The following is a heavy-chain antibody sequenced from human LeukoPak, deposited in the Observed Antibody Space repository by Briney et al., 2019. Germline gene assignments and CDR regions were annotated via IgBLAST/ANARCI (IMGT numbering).Heavy chain of an antibody. D-gene: IGHD6-13*01. V-gene: IGHV1-2*02. Sequence: ASVKVSCKASGYTFTGYYMHWVRQAPGQGLEWMGWINPNSGGTNYAQKFQGRVTMTRDTSIGTAYMELSRLRSDDTAVYYCARDPDSIDSSSYMDVWGKGTTVTISS. J-gene: IGHJ6*03. CDR2: INPNSGGT. CDR3: ARDPDSIDSSSYMDV. CDR1: GYTFTGYY.